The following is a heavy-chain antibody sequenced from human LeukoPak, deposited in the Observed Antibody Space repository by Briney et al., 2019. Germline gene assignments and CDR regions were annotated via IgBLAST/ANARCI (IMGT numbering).Heavy chain of an antibody. D-gene: IGHD2-15*01. CDR2: IIPILGIA. Sequence: SVKVSCKASGGTFSSYAISWVRQAPGQGLEWMGRIIPILGIANYAQKFQGRVTITADKSTSTAYMELSSLRSEDTAVYYCAREYCSGGSCSSGYYYYGMDVWGQGTTVTVSS. CDR1: GGTFSSYA. V-gene: IGHV1-69*04. J-gene: IGHJ6*02. CDR3: AREYCSGGSCSSGYYYYGMDV.